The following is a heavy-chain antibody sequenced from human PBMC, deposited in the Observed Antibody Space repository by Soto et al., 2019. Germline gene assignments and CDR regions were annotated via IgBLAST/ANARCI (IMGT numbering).Heavy chain of an antibody. CDR1: GGSVSSGSYY. J-gene: IGHJ6*02. Sequence: QVQLQESGPGLVKPSETLSLTCSVSGGSVSSGSYYWSWIRQPPGKGREWIGYIYYSGSTNYNPSLKIRVTISHDTSKNQFSLKLSSVTAADTAVYYCARDPKGMDVWGQGTTVTVSS. CDR2: IYYSGST. CDR3: ARDPKGMDV. V-gene: IGHV4-61*01.